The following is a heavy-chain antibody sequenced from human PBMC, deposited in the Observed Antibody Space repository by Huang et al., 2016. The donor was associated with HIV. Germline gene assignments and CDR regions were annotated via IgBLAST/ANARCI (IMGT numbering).Heavy chain of an antibody. V-gene: IGHV4-39*01. CDR3: ARLPGSSGWYFYFDY. J-gene: IGHJ4*02. Sequence: QLQLQESGPGLVKPSETLSLTCTVSGGSISSSSYYWGWSRQPPGKGLEWIGSIYYSGSTYYNPSLKSRVTISVDTSKNQFSLKLSSVTAADTAVYYCARLPGSSGWYFYFDYWGQGTLVTVSS. CDR1: GGSISSSSYY. CDR2: IYYSGST. D-gene: IGHD6-19*01.